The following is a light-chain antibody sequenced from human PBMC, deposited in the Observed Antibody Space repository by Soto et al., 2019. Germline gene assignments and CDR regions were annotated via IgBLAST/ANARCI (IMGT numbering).Light chain of an antibody. CDR2: DAS. J-gene: IGKJ5*01. Sequence: LEMTQSPATLSVSPGERSTLSCRATRSVSSYLARYQQKPGQAPRLLIYDASSRPTDIPARFSGSGSGTDFTLTISSLEPEDFALYYCQQRSNWPITFGQGTRLEIK. CDR3: QQRSNWPIT. V-gene: IGKV3-11*01. CDR1: RSVSSY.